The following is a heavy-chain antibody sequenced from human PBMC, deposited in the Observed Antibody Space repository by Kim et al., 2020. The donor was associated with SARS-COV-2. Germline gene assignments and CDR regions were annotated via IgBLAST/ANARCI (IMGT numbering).Heavy chain of an antibody. CDR3: ARVHKRLGYCSSTSCYIPPAFDI. J-gene: IGHJ3*02. D-gene: IGHD2-2*02. Sequence: SETLSLTCTVSGGSVSSGSYYWSWLRQPPGKELEWIGYIYYSGSTNYNPSLKSRVTIAVDTSKNQFSLKLSSVTAADTAVYYCARVHKRLGYCSSTSCYIPPAFDIWGQGTMVTVSS. CDR2: IYYSGST. CDR1: GGSVSSGSYY. V-gene: IGHV4-61*01.